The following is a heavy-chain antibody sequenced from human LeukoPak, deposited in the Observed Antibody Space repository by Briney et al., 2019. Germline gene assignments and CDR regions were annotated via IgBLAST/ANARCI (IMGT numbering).Heavy chain of an antibody. CDR3: ARERGYSYGSYYYYGMDV. CDR2: ISSNGGST. Sequence: GGSLRLSCAASGFTFSSYAMHWVRQAPGKGLEYVSAISSNGGSTYYANSVKGRFTISRDNSKNTLYLQMNSLRAEDTAVYYCARERGYSYGSYYYYGMDVWGQGTTVTVSS. V-gene: IGHV3-64*01. D-gene: IGHD5-18*01. J-gene: IGHJ6*02. CDR1: GFTFSSYA.